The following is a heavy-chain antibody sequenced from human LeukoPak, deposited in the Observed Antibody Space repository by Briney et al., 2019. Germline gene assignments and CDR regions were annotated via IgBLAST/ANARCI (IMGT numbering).Heavy chain of an antibody. CDR2: ISPSADRT. V-gene: IGHV3-23*01. CDR1: GFTFSSYA. J-gene: IGHJ4*02. D-gene: IGHD3-22*01. Sequence: PGGSLRLSCAAPGFTFSSYAMSWVRQAPGKGLEWVSFISPSADRTSNADSVEGRFTISRDNPRNTLYLQMNSLRDEDTAVYYCAIMHGYYDGSGYWVQWGQGTLVNVSS. CDR3: AIMHGYYDGSGYWVQ.